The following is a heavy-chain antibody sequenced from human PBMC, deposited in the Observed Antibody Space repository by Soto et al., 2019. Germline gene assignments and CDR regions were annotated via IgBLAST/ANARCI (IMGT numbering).Heavy chain of an antibody. J-gene: IGHJ4*02. Sequence: EVQLLESGGGLVQPGGSLRLSCAASGFAFSSDAMSWVRQAPGKGLEWVSAISGSGGSTYYADSVKGRFTISRDNSKNTLYLQMNTLRAEDTAVYYCAQNTWIQLWLEDYWGQGTLVTVSS. D-gene: IGHD5-18*01. V-gene: IGHV3-23*01. CDR3: AQNTWIQLWLEDY. CDR2: ISGSGGST. CDR1: GFAFSSDA.